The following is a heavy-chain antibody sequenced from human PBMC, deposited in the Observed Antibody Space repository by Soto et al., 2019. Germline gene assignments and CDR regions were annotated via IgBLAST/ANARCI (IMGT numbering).Heavy chain of an antibody. CDR3: ASYCSGGSCPYYYYGMDV. V-gene: IGHV4-4*07. Sequence: SETLSLTCTVSGGSIIGYYWSCIRQPAGKGLEWIGRIYSDGSTNYNPSLKSRVTISVDTSKNQFSLKLSSVTAADTAVYYCASYCSGGSCPYYYYGMDVWGQGTTVTVSS. CDR2: IYSDGST. CDR1: GGSIIGYY. D-gene: IGHD2-15*01. J-gene: IGHJ6*02.